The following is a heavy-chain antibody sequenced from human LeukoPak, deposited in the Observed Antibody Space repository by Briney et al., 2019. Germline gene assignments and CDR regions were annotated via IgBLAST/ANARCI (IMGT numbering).Heavy chain of an antibody. CDR2: IKSKTDGGTT. V-gene: IGHV3-15*01. CDR3: NTDYNYGENTRFGY. CDR1: GFTFSNAW. D-gene: IGHD3-16*01. J-gene: IGHJ4*02. Sequence: PGGSLRLSCAASGFTFSNAWMSWVRQAPGKGLVWVGRIKSKTDGGTTEYAAPVKGRFTISRDDSKKTLYLEMNSLETEDTAIYYCNTDYNYGENTRFGYWGQGTLVTVSS.